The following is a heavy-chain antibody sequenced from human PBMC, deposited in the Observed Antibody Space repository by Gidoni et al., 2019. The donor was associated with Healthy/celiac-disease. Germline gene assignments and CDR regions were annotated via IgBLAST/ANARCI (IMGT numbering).Heavy chain of an antibody. CDR2: IMPILGIA. V-gene: IGHV1-69*08. CDR3: AREGDSSGYYPFDY. D-gene: IGHD6-19*01. Sequence: QVQLVQSGAEVKKPGSSVEVSCKAPGGTFSSYTISWVRQAPGQGLEWMGRIMPILGIANYAQKFQGRVTITADKYTSTAYMELSSLRSEDTAVYYCAREGDSSGYYPFDYWGQGTLVTVSS. CDR1: GGTFSSYT. J-gene: IGHJ4*02.